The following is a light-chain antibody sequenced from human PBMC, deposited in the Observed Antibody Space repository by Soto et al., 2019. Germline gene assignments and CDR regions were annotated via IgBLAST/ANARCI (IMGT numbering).Light chain of an antibody. CDR3: QAWDSSTGV. V-gene: IGLV3-1*01. CDR2: QDS. J-gene: IGLJ1*01. CDR1: KLGDKY. Sequence: SYELTQPPSVSVSPGQTASITCSGDKLGDKYACWYQQKPGQSPVLVIYQDSKRPSGIPERFSGSNSGNTATLTILGTQAMDEAHYYCQAWDSSTGVFGTGTKLTVL.